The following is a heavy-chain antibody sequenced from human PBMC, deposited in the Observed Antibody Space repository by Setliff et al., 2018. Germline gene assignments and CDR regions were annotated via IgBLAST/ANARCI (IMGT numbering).Heavy chain of an antibody. D-gene: IGHD3-3*01. Sequence: PSETLSLTCTVSGGAISSGDYYWTWIRQPAGKGLEWIGHTHTSGRTNYNPSLKSRVTISVDTSKNQFSLNLSSVTAEDTAVYYCAGRVAIFGVVLLNWFDPWGQGTLVTVSS. CDR3: AGRVAIFGVVLLNWFDP. CDR2: THTSGRT. V-gene: IGHV4-61*09. CDR1: GGAISSGDYY. J-gene: IGHJ5*02.